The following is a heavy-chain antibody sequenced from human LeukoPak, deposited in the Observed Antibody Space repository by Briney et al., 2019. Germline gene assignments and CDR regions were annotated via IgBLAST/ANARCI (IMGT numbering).Heavy chain of an antibody. Sequence: ASVTVSCKASGYTFTGYYMHWVRQAPGQGLEWMGWINPNSGGTNYAQKFQGRVTMTRDTSISTAYMELSRLRSDDTAVYYCARAVPHYSSSWATVDYWGQGTLVAVSS. V-gene: IGHV1-2*02. CDR1: GYTFTGYY. D-gene: IGHD6-13*01. CDR2: INPNSGGT. J-gene: IGHJ4*02. CDR3: ARAVPHYSSSWATVDY.